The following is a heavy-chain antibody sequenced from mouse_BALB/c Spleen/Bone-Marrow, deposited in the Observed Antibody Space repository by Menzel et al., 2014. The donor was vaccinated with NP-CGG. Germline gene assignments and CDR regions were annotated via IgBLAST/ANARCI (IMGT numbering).Heavy chain of an antibody. J-gene: IGHJ2*01. CDR2: VDPANGNT. D-gene: IGHD2-1*01. CDR3: AGYRLLSYFHY. Sequence: EVQGVESGAELVKPGASVKLSCTASGFNIKDTYMHWVKQRPEQGLEWIGRVDPANGNTKYDPKFKGKATITADKSSNTGYLQLSSLGSGHPSLYYCAGYRLLSYFHYWGRGTTLTLSS. CDR1: GFNIKDTY. V-gene: IGHV14-3*02.